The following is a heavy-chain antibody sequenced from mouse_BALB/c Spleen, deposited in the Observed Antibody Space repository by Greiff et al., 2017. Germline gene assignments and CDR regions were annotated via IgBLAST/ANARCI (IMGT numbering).Heavy chain of an antibody. Sequence: VKLVESGAELVRPGVSVKISCKGSGYTFTDYAMHWVKQSHAKSLEWIGVISTYYGDASYNQKFKGKATMTVDKSSSTAYMELARLTSEDSAIYYCARGGYYGNPFAYWGQGTLVTVSA. D-gene: IGHD2-1*01. J-gene: IGHJ3*01. CDR3: ARGGYYGNPFAY. V-gene: IGHV1S137*01. CDR1: GYTFTDYA. CDR2: ISTYYGDA.